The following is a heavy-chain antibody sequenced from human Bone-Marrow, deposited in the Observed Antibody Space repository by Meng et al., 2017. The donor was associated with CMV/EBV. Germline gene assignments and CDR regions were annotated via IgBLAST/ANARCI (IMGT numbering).Heavy chain of an antibody. Sequence: SSQTSVYTITSYGVPCVPQATGRGLGWMGWMNPNRGHTGYLQKFQDRVTMTRNTSISTAYMELSSLTSEDTAIYYCARFASGSSTNWGQGTLVTVSS. CDR1: VYTITSYG. CDR3: ARFASGSSTN. D-gene: IGHD3-10*01. J-gene: IGHJ4*02. V-gene: IGHV1-8*01. CDR2: MNPNRGHT.